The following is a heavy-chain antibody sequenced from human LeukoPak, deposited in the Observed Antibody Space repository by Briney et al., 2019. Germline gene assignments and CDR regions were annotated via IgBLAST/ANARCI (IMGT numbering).Heavy chain of an antibody. CDR2: ISYDGSNK. CDR3: ARGGGLGVVVRTAKTSDI. V-gene: IGHV3-30-3*01. D-gene: IGHD3-22*01. Sequence: GGSLRLSCAASGFTFSSYAMHWVRQAPGKGLEWVAVISYDGSNKYYADSVKGRFTISRDNSKNTLYLQMNSLRAEDTAVYYCARGGGLGVVVRTAKTSDIWGQGTMVTVSS. CDR1: GFTFSSYA. J-gene: IGHJ3*02.